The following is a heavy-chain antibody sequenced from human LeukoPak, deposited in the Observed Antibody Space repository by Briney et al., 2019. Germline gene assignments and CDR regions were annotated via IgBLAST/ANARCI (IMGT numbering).Heavy chain of an antibody. J-gene: IGHJ3*02. CDR2: ISAYNGNT. CDR3: ARQSVPATISPWSPFDI. V-gene: IGHV1-18*04. Sequence: ASVKVSCKASGYTVTSYGISWVRQAPGQGLEWMGWISAYNGNTNYSQKLQGRGTMTTDTSTSTAYMELRSLRSDDTAVYYCARQSVPATISPWSPFDIWGQGTMVTVSS. CDR1: GYTVTSYG. D-gene: IGHD2-2*01.